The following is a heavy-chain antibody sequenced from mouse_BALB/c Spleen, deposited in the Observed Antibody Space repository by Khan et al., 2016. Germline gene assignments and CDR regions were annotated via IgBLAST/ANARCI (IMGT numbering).Heavy chain of an antibody. J-gene: IGHJ2*01. CDR3: ARGLGARADGYFDY. CDR2: ISNGGGST. D-gene: IGHD3-1*01. Sequence: EVELVESGGGLVQPGGSLKLSCAASGFTFSSYTMSWVRQTPEKRLEWVAYISNGGGSTYYPATVKGRFTISRDNAKNTLYLQMSSLKSEDTAMYYCARGLGARADGYFDYWGQGTTLTVSS. CDR1: GFTFSSYT. V-gene: IGHV5-12-2*01.